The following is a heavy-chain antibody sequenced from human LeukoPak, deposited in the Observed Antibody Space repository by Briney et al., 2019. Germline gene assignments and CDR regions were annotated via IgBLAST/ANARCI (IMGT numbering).Heavy chain of an antibody. D-gene: IGHD4-17*01. Sequence: ASVKVSCKDSGYTFTSYGISWVRQAPGQGREGMGWISSHNGNTNYAHKLQDRVTMTTDTSTSTAYMELRSLRSDDTAVCYCARGGEEDYYYYGMAVWGEGTKVSVSS. J-gene: IGHJ6*04. CDR3: ARGGEEDYYYYGMAV. CDR2: ISSHNGNT. CDR1: GYTFTSYG. V-gene: IGHV1-18*01.